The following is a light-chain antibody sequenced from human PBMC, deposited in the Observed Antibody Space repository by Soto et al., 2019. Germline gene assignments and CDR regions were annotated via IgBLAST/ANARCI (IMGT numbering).Light chain of an antibody. Sequence: EIVLTQSPATLSLSPGERATLSCRASQSVSSYLAWYQQKPGQAPRLLIYDASNRATSIPARFSGGGSGTDFTLTIGSLAPEDFAVYYCQQRSSGLWTFGQGAKVEIK. CDR1: QSVSSY. CDR3: QQRSSGLWT. J-gene: IGKJ1*01. CDR2: DAS. V-gene: IGKV3-11*01.